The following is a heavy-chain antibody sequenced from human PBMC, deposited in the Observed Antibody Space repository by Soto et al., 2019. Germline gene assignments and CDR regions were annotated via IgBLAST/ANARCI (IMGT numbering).Heavy chain of an antibody. V-gene: IGHV3-33*01. CDR3: AREVYGDGYNYDGFDI. D-gene: IGHD5-12*01. CDR2: IWYDGSNK. CDR1: GFTFSSYG. J-gene: IGHJ3*02. Sequence: QAQLVESGGGVVQPGRSLRLSCAASGFTFSSYGMHWVRQAPGKGLEWVAGIWYDGSNKYYTDSVKGRFTISRDNSKNTLYLQMNSLRAEDTAVYYCAREVYGDGYNYDGFDIWGQGTMVTVSS.